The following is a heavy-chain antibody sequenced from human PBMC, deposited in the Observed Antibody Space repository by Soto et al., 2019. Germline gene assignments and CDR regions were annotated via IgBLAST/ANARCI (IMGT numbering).Heavy chain of an antibody. CDR3: ARTTAVPNTLRSRYFFDF. V-gene: IGHV4-61*01. CDR1: GCSVNNKTYY. D-gene: IGHD3-9*01. J-gene: IGHJ4*02. CDR2: VYYSGTT. Sequence: PSETLSLTCSVSGCSVNNKTYYWSWIRQPPGKRLEWIGYVYYSGTTNYNPSLKSRVTISIDMSKNQFSLRLSSVTAADTALYYCARTTAVPNTLRSRYFFDFWGQGTLVTVSS.